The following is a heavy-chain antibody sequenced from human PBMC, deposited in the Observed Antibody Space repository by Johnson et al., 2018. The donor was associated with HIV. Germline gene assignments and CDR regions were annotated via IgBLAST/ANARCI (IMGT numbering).Heavy chain of an antibody. J-gene: IGHJ3*02. Sequence: VQLVESGGGLVKPGGSLRLSCAASGFNFNGFGMHWVRQAPGKGLEWVAFLRYDGTNKYYADSVKGRFTISRDNSKNTLYLQMNSLRAEDTAVYYCAKEASGWYHAGDAFDIWGQGTMVTVSS. V-gene: IGHV3-30*02. CDR3: AKEASGWYHAGDAFDI. CDR2: LRYDGTNK. D-gene: IGHD6-19*01. CDR1: GFNFNGFG.